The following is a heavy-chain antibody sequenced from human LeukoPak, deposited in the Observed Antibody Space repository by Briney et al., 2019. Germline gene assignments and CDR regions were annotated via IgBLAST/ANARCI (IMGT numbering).Heavy chain of an antibody. V-gene: IGHV4-39*07. D-gene: IGHD6-13*01. J-gene: IGHJ6*02. Sequence: SETLSLTCTVSGGSISSSSYYWGWIRQPPGKGLEWIGSIYYSGSTYYNPSLKSRVTISVDTSKNQFSLKLSSVTAADTAVYYCASERRTSSSSWYPGYYYYGMDVWGQGTTVTVSS. CDR1: GGSISSSSYY. CDR2: IYYSGST. CDR3: ASERRTSSSSWYPGYYYYGMDV.